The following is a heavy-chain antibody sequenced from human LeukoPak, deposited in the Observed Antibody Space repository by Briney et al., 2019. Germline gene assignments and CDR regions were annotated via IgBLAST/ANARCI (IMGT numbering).Heavy chain of an antibody. CDR2: IYSGGST. J-gene: IGHJ3*02. CDR3: ARDLEWIQLPYAFDI. CDR1: GFTVSSNY. Sequence: GGSLRLSCAASGFTVSSNYMSWVRQAPGKGLEWVSVIYSGGSTYYADSVKGRFTISRDNSKNTLYLQMNSLRAEDTAVYYCARDLEWIQLPYAFDIWGQGTIVTVSS. D-gene: IGHD5-18*01. V-gene: IGHV3-66*01.